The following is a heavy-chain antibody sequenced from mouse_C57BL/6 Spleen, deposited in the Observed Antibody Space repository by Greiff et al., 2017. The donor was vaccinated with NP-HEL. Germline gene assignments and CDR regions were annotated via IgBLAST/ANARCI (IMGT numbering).Heavy chain of an antibody. J-gene: IGHJ1*03. D-gene: IGHD1-1*01. Sequence: EVKLMESGGGLVKPGGSLKLSCAASGFTLSSYAMSWVRQTPEKRLEWVATISDGGSYNYYPDNVKGRFTISRDKDKNNLYLLVSNLKSEETAMYYCARGYYGSSTYWYFDVWGTGTTVTGSS. CDR1: GFTLSSYA. V-gene: IGHV5-4*03. CDR2: ISDGGSYN. CDR3: ARGYYGSSTYWYFDV.